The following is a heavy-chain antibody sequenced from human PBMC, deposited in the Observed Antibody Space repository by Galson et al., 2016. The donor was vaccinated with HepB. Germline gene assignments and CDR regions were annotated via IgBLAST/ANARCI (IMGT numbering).Heavy chain of an antibody. D-gene: IGHD2-15*01. CDR1: GDSVSRDTAA. Sequence: ALSGDSVSRDTAAWNWIRQSPSRGLEWLGRTYYRSKWYNDYAVSVKSRITINPDTTKNQFSLQLSSVTPEDTAVYYCAREPGHCTGNSCYSGGMDVWGQGTTVTVSS. CDR3: AREPGHCTGNSCYSGGMDV. CDR2: TYYRSKWYN. J-gene: IGHJ6*02. V-gene: IGHV6-1*01.